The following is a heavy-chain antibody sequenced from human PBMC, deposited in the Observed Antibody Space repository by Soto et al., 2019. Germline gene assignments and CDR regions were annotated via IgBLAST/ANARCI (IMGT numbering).Heavy chain of an antibody. D-gene: IGHD1-1*01. V-gene: IGHV1-8*01. J-gene: IGHJ4*02. Sequence: QVQVVQSRAEVKKPGASVKVSCKTSGCTFTEYDINWVRQAPGQGPEYMGWVSPENRNAGYAPQFRGRVSMTTDTTISTAYLELTNLTFEDTAVYYCEVTTGYWGQGTMVTVSS. CDR2: VSPENRNA. CDR3: EVTTGY. CDR1: GCTFTEYD.